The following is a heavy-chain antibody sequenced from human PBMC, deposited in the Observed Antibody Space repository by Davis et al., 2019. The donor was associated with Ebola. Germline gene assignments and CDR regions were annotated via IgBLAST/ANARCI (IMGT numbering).Heavy chain of an antibody. J-gene: IGHJ4*02. V-gene: IGHV3-48*01. D-gene: IGHD6-19*01. Sequence: GGSLRLSCAASGFTFSSYSMNWVRQAPGKGLEWVSYISSSSSTIYYADSVKGRFTISRDNAKNSLYLQMNSLRAEDTAVYYCARDLRGVRSGWVDYWGQGTLVTVSS. CDR3: ARDLRGVRSGWVDY. CDR1: GFTFSSYS. CDR2: ISSSSSTI.